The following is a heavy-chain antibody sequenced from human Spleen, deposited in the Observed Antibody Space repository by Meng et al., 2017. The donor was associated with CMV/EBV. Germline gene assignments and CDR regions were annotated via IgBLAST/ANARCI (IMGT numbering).Heavy chain of an antibody. CDR1: GGSVSSGSYY. CDR3: ARILVVATAIYY. CDR2: IYYSGST. V-gene: IGHV4-61*01. Sequence: SDTLSLTCTVSGGSVSSGSYYWSWIRQPPGKGLEWIGYIYYSGSTNYNPSLKSRVTISVDTSKNQFSLNLKSVTAADTAMYYCARILVVATAIYYWGQGMLVTVSS. D-gene: IGHD2-15*01. J-gene: IGHJ4*01.